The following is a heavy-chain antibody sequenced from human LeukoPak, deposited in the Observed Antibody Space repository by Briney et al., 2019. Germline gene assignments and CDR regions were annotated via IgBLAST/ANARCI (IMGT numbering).Heavy chain of an antibody. V-gene: IGHV4-39*07. CDR3: ARVRTGDYGGNSYFDY. J-gene: IGHJ4*02. CDR2: ISYSGST. CDR1: GASISSSPYY. D-gene: IGHD4-23*01. Sequence: SETLSLTCTVSGASISSSPYYWGWIRQPPGKGLEWIGTISYSGSTYYNPSLKGRVTISIDTSKNHFSLKLRFVTAADTAGYYCARVRTGDYGGNSYFDYWGQGTLVTVSS.